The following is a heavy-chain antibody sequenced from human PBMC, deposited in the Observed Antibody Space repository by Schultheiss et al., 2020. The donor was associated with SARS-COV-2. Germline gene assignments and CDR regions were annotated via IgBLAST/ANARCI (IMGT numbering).Heavy chain of an antibody. CDR3: ARTRGASLLFDY. CDR1: GYKFSTYW. J-gene: IGHJ4*02. CDR2: IYPGDSDT. D-gene: IGHD3-10*01. V-gene: IGHV5-51*01. Sequence: GESLKISCTGSGYKFSTYWIGWVRQLPGKGLEWMGIIYPGDSDTRYSPSFEGQVTISADTSNNTAYLQWGSLKASDTAIYYCARTRGASLLFDYWGQGTLVTVSS.